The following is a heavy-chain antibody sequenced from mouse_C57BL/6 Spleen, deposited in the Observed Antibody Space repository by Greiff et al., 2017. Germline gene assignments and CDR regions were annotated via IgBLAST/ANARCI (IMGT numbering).Heavy chain of an antibody. Sequence: VQLQQSGAELAKPGASVKLSCKASGYTFTSSWMHWVKQRPGQGLEWIGYINPSSGYTKYNQKFKDKATLTADKSSSTAYMQLSSLTYEYSAVYYCARGDYGSSSWFAYWGQGTLVTVSA. CDR2: INPSSGYT. J-gene: IGHJ3*01. D-gene: IGHD1-1*01. V-gene: IGHV1-7*01. CDR3: ARGDYGSSSWFAY. CDR1: GYTFTSSW.